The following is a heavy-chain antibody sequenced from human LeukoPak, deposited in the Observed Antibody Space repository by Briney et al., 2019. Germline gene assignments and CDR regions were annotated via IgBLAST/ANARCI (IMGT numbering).Heavy chain of an antibody. V-gene: IGHV4-59*08. CDR1: GGSISSYY. CDR2: IYYSGST. J-gene: IGHJ6*02. Sequence: SETLSLTCTVSGGSISSYYWSWIRQPPGKGLEWIGCIYYSGSTNYNPSLKSRVTISVDTSKNQFSLKLSSVTAADTAVYYCARHPSDYVHQGGRYGMDVWGQGTTVTVSS. D-gene: IGHD3-16*01. CDR3: ARHPSDYVHQGGRYGMDV.